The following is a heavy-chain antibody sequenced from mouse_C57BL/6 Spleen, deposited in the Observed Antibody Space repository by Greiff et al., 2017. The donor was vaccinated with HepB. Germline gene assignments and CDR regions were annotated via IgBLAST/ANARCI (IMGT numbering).Heavy chain of an antibody. D-gene: IGHD1-1*01. J-gene: IGHJ2*01. CDR2: IDPENGDT. Sequence: VQLQQSGAELVRPGASVKLSCTASGFNIKDDYMHWVKQRPEQGLEWIGWIDPENGDTEYAAKFQGKATRTADTSSNTAYLQLSSLTSEYTAVYYCTTGYGSSPDDWGQGTTLTVSS. V-gene: IGHV14-4*01. CDR3: TTGYGSSPDD. CDR1: GFNIKDDY.